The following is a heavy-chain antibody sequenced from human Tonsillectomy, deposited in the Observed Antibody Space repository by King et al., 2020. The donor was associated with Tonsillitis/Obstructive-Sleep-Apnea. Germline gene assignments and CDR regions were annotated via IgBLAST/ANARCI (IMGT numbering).Heavy chain of an antibody. CDR2: INPNSGGT. D-gene: IGHD3-16*02. CDR3: ARPYDYVWGSYRYDY. Sequence: QLVQSGAEVKKPGASVKVSCKASGYTFTGYYMHWVRQAPGQGLEWMGWINPNSGGTNYAQKFQGRVTMTRDTSISTAYMELGRLRSDDTAVYYCARPYDYVWGSYRYDYWGQGTLVTVSS. J-gene: IGHJ4*02. V-gene: IGHV1-2*02. CDR1: GYTFTGYY.